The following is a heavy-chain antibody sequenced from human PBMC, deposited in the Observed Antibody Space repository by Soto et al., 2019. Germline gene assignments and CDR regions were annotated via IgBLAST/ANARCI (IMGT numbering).Heavy chain of an antibody. Sequence: EVQLVESGGGLVQPGGSLRLSCTASGFIVSDTYVNWVRQAPGKGLVGVSVISNRGDTHYADSVRGRFSLSRDISDNTLHLQMNNLRVEDTAVYYCAREPRYCRGGSCSITGDAYDIWGQGTMVTVSS. CDR1: GFIVSDTY. V-gene: IGHV3-66*01. J-gene: IGHJ3*02. D-gene: IGHD2-15*01. CDR3: AREPRYCRGGSCSITGDAYDI. CDR2: ISNRGDT.